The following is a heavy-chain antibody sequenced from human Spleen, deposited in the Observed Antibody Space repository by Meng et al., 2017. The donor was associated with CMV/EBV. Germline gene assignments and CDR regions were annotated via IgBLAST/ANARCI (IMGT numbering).Heavy chain of an antibody. CDR3: ARDSGSYGDYYYGMDV. CDR2: ISAYNGNT. CDR1: GYTFTNYG. D-gene: IGHD1-26*01. Sequence: ASVKVSCKASGYTFTNYGISWVRQAPGQGLEWMGWISAYNGNTNYAQKLQGRVTMTTDTSTSTAYMELRSLRSDDTAVYYCARDSGSYGDYYYGMDVWGQGTTVTVSS. V-gene: IGHV1-18*01. J-gene: IGHJ6*02.